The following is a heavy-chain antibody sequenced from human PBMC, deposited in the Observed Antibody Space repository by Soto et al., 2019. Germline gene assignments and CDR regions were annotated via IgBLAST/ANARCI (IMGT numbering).Heavy chain of an antibody. CDR3: ARHSNEYRKSLDS. V-gene: IGHV4-59*08. Sequence: QLQLQESGPGLVKPSETLSLTCPVSGGSISGYYWSWLRQPPGKGLEWIAFIHYTGSSNSNPSLKXRFXISVDTSKNQFSLKLSSVTAADTAVYYCARHSNEYRKSLDSWGQGTLVTVSS. D-gene: IGHD5-18*01. J-gene: IGHJ5*02. CDR2: IHYTGSS. CDR1: GGSISGYY.